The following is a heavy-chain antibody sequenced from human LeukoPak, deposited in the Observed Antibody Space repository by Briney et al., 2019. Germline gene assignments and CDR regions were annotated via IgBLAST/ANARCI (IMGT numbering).Heavy chain of an antibody. CDR1: GFTFSFYW. CDR3: ARRGTSSSWAHFDY. CDR2: IKQDGSEK. J-gene: IGHJ4*02. V-gene: IGHV3-7*05. D-gene: IGHD6-13*01. Sequence: PGGSLRLSCVASGFTFSFYWMGWVRQAPGKGLEWVANIKQDGSEKYYVGSARGRFTISRDNAKNSLYLQMNSLGAEDTAVYYCARRGTSSSWAHFDYWGQGTLVTVSS.